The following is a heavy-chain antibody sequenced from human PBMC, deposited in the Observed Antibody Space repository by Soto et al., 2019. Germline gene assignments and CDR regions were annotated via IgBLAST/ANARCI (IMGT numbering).Heavy chain of an antibody. D-gene: IGHD5-18*01. Sequence: GGSLRLSCAASGFTFSSYGMHWVRQAPGKGLEWVAVISYDGSNKYYADSVKGRFTISRDNSKNTLYLQMNSLRAEDTDVYYCAKEDTAMGVYYYYYGMDVWGQGTTVTVSS. CDR3: AKEDTAMGVYYYYYGMDV. J-gene: IGHJ6*02. V-gene: IGHV3-30*18. CDR2: ISYDGSNK. CDR1: GFTFSSYG.